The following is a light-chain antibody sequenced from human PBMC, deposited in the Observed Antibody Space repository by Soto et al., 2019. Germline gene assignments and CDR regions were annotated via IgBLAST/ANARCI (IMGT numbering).Light chain of an antibody. CDR2: DVS. CDR3: SSYTSSGTDV. J-gene: IGLJ1*01. V-gene: IGLV2-14*03. Sequence: QSVLTQPASVSGSPGQLITISCTGTSSDVGGYNYVSWYQQHPGKAPKLMIYDVSNRPSGVSYRFSGSKSGNTASLTISGLQAEDEGDFYCSSYTSSGTDVFGTGTKVTVL. CDR1: SSDVGGYNY.